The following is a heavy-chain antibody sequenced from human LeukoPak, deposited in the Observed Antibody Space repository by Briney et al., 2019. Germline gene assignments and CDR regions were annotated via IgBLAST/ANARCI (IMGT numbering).Heavy chain of an antibody. CDR2: ITGTGGIT. J-gene: IGHJ5*02. Sequence: GGSLRLSCAASGFTFSSYAMSWVRQAPGKGLEWVSSITGTGGITYYADSVKGRFTISRDNSKNTLYVQLNSLIAEDTAVYYCAKDDYGYWFDPWGQGTRVTVSS. CDR3: AKDDYGYWFDP. D-gene: IGHD3-10*01. V-gene: IGHV3-23*01. CDR1: GFTFSSYA.